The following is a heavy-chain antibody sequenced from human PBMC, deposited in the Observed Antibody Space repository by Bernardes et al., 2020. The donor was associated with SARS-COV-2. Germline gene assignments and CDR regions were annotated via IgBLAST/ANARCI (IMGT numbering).Heavy chain of an antibody. CDR1: GDSVSSAA. J-gene: IGHJ5*02. CDR2: TYYMSQWNT. V-gene: IGHV6-1*01. CDR3: ARGFLRTGFDP. Sequence: SQTLSFTCAISGDSVSSAAWNWIRQSPSRGLEWLGRTYYMSQWNTDYAFSMKSRITINSDTSKNHFSLQLNSVIPEDTAMYFCARGFLRTGFDPWGQGTLVTVSS. D-gene: IGHD6-25*01.